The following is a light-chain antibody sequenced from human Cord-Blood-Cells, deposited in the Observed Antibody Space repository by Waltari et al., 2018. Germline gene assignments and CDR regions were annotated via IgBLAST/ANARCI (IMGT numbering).Light chain of an antibody. CDR2: DVS. CDR3: CSYAGSFYV. J-gene: IGLJ1*01. V-gene: IGLV2-11*01. CDR1: SSDVGGSNY. Sequence: QSALTQPRSVSGSPGQSVTISCTDTSSDVGGSNYVSWYQQHPGNAPKLMIYDVSKRPSGVPDRFSGSKSGNTASLTISGLQAEDEADYYCCSYAGSFYVFGTGTKVTVL.